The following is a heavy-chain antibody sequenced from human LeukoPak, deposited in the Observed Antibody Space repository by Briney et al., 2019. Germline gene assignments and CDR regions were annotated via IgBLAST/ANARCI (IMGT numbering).Heavy chain of an antibody. CDR3: AKDQLTEVGASLAFDI. J-gene: IGHJ3*02. CDR1: GFTFDEVA. D-gene: IGHD1-26*01. V-gene: IGHV3-9*03. CDR2: ISSNSGIL. Sequence: GGSLRLPCVASGFTFDEVAMHWVRQAPGKGLEWVSGISSNSGILGYADSVKGRFTISRDNAKNSLYLQMNSLRAEDMALYYCAKDQLTEVGASLAFDIWGQGTMVTVSS.